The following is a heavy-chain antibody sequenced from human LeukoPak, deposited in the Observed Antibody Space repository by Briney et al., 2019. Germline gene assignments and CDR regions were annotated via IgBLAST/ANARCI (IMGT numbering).Heavy chain of an antibody. CDR1: GFTFSSYG. CDR2: ISGSGGST. Sequence: GGSLRLSCAASGFTFSSYGMSWVRQAPGKGLEWVSAISGSGGSTYYADSVKGRFTISRDNSKNTLYLQMNSLRAEDTAVYYCAKDRQEVYYFDYWGQGTLVTVSS. V-gene: IGHV3-23*01. CDR3: AKDRQEVYYFDY. D-gene: IGHD2-8*01. J-gene: IGHJ4*02.